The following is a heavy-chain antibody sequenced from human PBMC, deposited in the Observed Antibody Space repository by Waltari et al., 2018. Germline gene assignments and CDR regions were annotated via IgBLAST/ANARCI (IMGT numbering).Heavy chain of an antibody. CDR3: ARDNPVVDTIGFDAFDI. CDR2: IYYSGST. CDR1: GGSISSHY. Sequence: QVQLQESGPGLVKPSETLSLTCTVSGGSISSHYWSWIRQPPGKGLEWIGYIYYSGSTNYNPSLKGRVTISVDTSKNQFSLKLSSVTAADTAVYYCARDNPVVDTIGFDAFDIWGQGTMVTVSS. V-gene: IGHV4-59*11. J-gene: IGHJ3*02. D-gene: IGHD5-12*01.